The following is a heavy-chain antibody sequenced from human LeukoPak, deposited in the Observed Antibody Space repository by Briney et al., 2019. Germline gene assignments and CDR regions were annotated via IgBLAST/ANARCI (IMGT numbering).Heavy chain of an antibody. Sequence: GGSLRLSCAASGFTLSSYSMNWVRQAPGKGLEWASYISSSSSRTYHADSVKGRFTISRDNAKNSLYLQMNSLRAEDTAVYYCAREYCGGDCYSALDYWGQGTLVTVSS. CDR2: ISSSSSRT. V-gene: IGHV3-48*01. J-gene: IGHJ4*02. CDR1: GFTLSSYS. CDR3: AREYCGGDCYSALDY. D-gene: IGHD2-21*01.